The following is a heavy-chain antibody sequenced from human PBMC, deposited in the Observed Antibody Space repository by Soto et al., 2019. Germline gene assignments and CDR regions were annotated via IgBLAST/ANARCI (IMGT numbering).Heavy chain of an antibody. D-gene: IGHD2-15*01. Sequence: GESLKIPCTGSGYSFTSYWIGWVRQMPGKGLEWMGIIYPGDSDTRYSPSFQGQVTIPADKSISTAYLQWSSLKASDTDMYYCARLSVVAATPFYYNWFDPWGQGTLVTVSS. V-gene: IGHV5-51*01. CDR3: ARLSVVAATPFYYNWFDP. CDR2: IYPGDSDT. CDR1: GYSFTSYW. J-gene: IGHJ5*02.